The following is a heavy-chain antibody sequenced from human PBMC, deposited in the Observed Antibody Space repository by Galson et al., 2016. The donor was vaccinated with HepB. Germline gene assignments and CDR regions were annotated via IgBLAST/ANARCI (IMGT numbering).Heavy chain of an antibody. V-gene: IGHV5-10-1*01. D-gene: IGHD2-21*01. CDR1: GYMFTTYW. CDR2: IDPSDSYT. CDR3: ARHGGASYYHGMDV. J-gene: IGHJ6*02. Sequence: QSGAEVKKPGESLRISCEGSGYMFTTYWISWVRQMPGKGLEWMGRIDPSDSYTNYSPSFQGHVTISTDKSISTAYLQWNSLKASDTAIYYCARHGGASYYHGMDVWGQGTTVTVSS.